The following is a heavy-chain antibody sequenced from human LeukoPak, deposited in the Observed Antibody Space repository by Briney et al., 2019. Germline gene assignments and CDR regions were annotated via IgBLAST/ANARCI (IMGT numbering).Heavy chain of an antibody. CDR2: IYSGGST. J-gene: IGHJ4*02. V-gene: IGHV3-66*01. D-gene: IGHD6-13*01. CDR3: ARSSSSWSDY. CDR1: GFTVSSNY. Sequence: GGSLTLSCAASGFTVSSNYMSWVRQAPGKGLEWVSVIYSGGSTYYADSVKGRFTISRDNSKNTLYLQMNSLRAEDTAVYYCARSSSSWSDYWGQGTLVTVFS.